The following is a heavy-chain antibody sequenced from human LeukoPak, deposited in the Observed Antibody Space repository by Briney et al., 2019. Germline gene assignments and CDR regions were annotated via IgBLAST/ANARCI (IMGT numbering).Heavy chain of an antibody. D-gene: IGHD3-10*01. J-gene: IGHJ4*02. CDR3: AKASFYYGSGSYYKY. CDR2: ISGSGGST. V-gene: IGHV3-23*01. Sequence: GGSLRLSCAASGFTFSSYAMSWVRQAPGKGLEWVSAISGSGGSTYYADSAKGRFTISRDNSKNTLYLQMNSLRAEDTAVYYCAKASFYYGSGSYYKYWGQGTLVTVSS. CDR1: GFTFSSYA.